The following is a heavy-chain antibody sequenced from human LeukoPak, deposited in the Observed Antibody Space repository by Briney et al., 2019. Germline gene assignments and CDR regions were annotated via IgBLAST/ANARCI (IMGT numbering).Heavy chain of an antibody. D-gene: IGHD6-13*01. Sequence: SETLSLTCTVSGGSINSYYWSWIRQPPGKGLEWIGYIYYSGSTNYNPSLKSRVTISVDTSKNQFSLKLSSVTAADTAVYYCARQWSSWTGTDGWFDPWGQGTLVTVSS. CDR1: GGSINSYY. V-gene: IGHV4-59*08. CDR3: ARQWSSWTGTDGWFDP. J-gene: IGHJ5*02. CDR2: IYYSGST.